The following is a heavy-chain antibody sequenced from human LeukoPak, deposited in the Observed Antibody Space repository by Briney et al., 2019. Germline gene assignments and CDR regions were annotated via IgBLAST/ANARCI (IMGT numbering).Heavy chain of an antibody. D-gene: IGHD2-15*01. CDR3: ARDRYCSGGSCYYGYYYGMDV. Sequence: PVASVKVSCKASGYTFTSYGISWVRQAPGQGLEWMGWISACNGNTNYAQKLQGRVTMTTDTSTSTAYMELKSLRSDDTAVYYCARDRYCSGGSCYYGYYYGMDVWGQGTTVTVSS. J-gene: IGHJ6*02. CDR2: ISACNGNT. V-gene: IGHV1-18*01. CDR1: GYTFTSYG.